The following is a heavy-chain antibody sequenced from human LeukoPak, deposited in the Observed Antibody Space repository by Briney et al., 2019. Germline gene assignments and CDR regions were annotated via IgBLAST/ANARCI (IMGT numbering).Heavy chain of an antibody. CDR3: ARGRYCSADICSGGDAFDI. V-gene: IGHV4-4*07. D-gene: IGHD2-15*01. CDR1: GGSINNYY. Sequence: SETLSLTCTVSGGSINNYYWSWIPQPAGKGLEWIGRIYTRRSTNYNPSLKSRVTMSVDTSKNQFSLKLSLVTAADTAVYYCARGRYCSADICSGGDAFDIWGQGTMVSVSS. J-gene: IGHJ3*02. CDR2: IYTRRST.